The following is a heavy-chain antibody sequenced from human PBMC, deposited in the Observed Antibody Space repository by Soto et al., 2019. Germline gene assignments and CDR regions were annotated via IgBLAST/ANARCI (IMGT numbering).Heavy chain of an antibody. Sequence: VQLLESGGGLVQPGGSLRLSCAASGFTFSSYAMSWVRQAPGKGLEWVSTISGSGGSTYYAASVKGRFTISRANSKNTLYLQMNRLRAEDTAVYYCARDPGYCGGGSGHDFFDYWGQGTRVTVSS. V-gene: IGHV3-23*01. CDR3: ARDPGYCGGGSGHDFFDY. J-gene: IGHJ4*02. CDR2: ISGSGGST. CDR1: GFTFSSYA. D-gene: IGHD2-15*01.